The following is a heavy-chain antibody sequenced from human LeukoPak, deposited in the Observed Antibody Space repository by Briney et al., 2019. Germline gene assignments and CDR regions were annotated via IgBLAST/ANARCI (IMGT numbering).Heavy chain of an antibody. V-gene: IGHV4-34*01. Sequence: SETLSLTCTVSGGSISSYYWSWIRQPPGKGLEWIGEINHSGSTNYNPSLKSRVTISVDTSKNQFSLKLSSVTAADTAVYYCARVRFLEWLLYERYYFDYWGQGTLVTVSS. CDR1: GGSISSYY. D-gene: IGHD3-3*01. CDR3: ARVRFLEWLLYERYYFDY. J-gene: IGHJ4*02. CDR2: INHSGST.